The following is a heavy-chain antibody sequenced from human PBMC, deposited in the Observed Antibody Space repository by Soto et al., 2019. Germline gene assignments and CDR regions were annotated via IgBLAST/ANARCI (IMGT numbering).Heavy chain of an antibody. J-gene: IGHJ3*02. CDR3: ARDQWNVDIVGTNAFDI. CDR1: GYTFTSYG. D-gene: IGHD5-12*01. V-gene: IGHV1-18*01. CDR2: ISAYNGNT. Sequence: QVQLVQSGAEVKKPGASVKVSCKASGYTFTSYGISSVRQAPGQGLEWMAWISAYNGNTNYAQKLQGRVTMTTDTSTSTAYMELRSLRSDDTAVYYCARDQWNVDIVGTNAFDIWGQGTMVTVSS.